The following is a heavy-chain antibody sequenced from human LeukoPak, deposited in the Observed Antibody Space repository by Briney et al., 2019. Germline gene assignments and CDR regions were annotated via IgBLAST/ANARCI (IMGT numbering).Heavy chain of an antibody. CDR1: GYSFTDYW. Sequence: GESLKISCRGSGYSFTDYWVGWVRQMPGKGLEWMGFIWPGESNTIYSPSFQGQVTISADKSISTAYLQWSSLKASDTAMYYCARHQGAVVPAAQGWFDPWGQGTLVTVSS. CDR2: IWPGESNT. CDR3: ARHQGAVVPAAQGWFDP. D-gene: IGHD2-2*01. V-gene: IGHV5-51*01. J-gene: IGHJ5*02.